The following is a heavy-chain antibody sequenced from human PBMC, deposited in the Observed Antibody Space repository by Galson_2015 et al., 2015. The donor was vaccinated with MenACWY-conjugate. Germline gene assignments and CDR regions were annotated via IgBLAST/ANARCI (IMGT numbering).Heavy chain of an antibody. CDR1: GFTFNNNA. V-gene: IGHV3-23*01. Sequence: SLRLSCAASGFTFNNNAMTWVRQAPGKGLEWVSAISGGGGTTYYADSVKGRFTISRDNPKNTLFLQMNSLGAEDTAIYYCAKTRSTTMSPIDSWGQGNMVTVSS. D-gene: IGHD1-1*01. CDR3: AKTRSTTMSPIDS. J-gene: IGHJ4*02. CDR2: ISGGGGTT.